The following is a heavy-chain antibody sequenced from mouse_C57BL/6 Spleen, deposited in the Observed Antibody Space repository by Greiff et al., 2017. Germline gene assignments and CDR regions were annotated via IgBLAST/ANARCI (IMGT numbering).Heavy chain of an antibody. CDR2: IRNKANGYTT. CDR3: ARTLDGYYGWFAY. J-gene: IGHJ3*01. CDR1: GFTFTAYY. D-gene: IGHD2-3*01. V-gene: IGHV7-3*01. Sequence: DVMLVESGGGLVQPGGSLSLSCAASGFTFTAYYMSWVRQPPGKGLEWLGFIRNKANGYTTEYSASVKGPFTISRDNSQSILYLQMNALRAEDSAIYYCARTLDGYYGWFAYWGQGTLVTVSA.